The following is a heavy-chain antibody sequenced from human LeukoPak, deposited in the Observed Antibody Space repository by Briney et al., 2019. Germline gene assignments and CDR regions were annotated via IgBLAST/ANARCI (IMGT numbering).Heavy chain of an antibody. J-gene: IGHJ3*02. CDR1: GYTFIGYY. CDR3: ARDLVGSANAFDI. V-gene: IGHV1-2*02. CDR2: INPNSGVT. D-gene: IGHD2-15*01. Sequence: ASVKVSCKASGYTFIGYYIHWVRQAPGQGLEWMGWINPNSGVTYYAQKLQGRVTMTTDTSTSTAYMELRSLRSDDTAVYYCARDLVGSANAFDIWGQGTMVTVSS.